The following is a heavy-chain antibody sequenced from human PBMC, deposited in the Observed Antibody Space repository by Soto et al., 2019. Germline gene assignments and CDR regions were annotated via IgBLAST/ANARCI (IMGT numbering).Heavy chain of an antibody. V-gene: IGHV3-30-3*01. CDR3: ARGVSSLTYYYDSSGYYRFDY. CDR2: ISYDGSNK. CDR1: GFTFSSYA. J-gene: IGHJ4*02. Sequence: GGSLRLSCAASGFTFSSYAMHWVRQAPGKGLEWVAVISYDGSNKYYADSVKGRFTISRDNSKNTLYLQMNSLRAEDTAVYYCARGVSSLTYYYDSSGYYRFDYWGQGTLVTVSS. D-gene: IGHD3-22*01.